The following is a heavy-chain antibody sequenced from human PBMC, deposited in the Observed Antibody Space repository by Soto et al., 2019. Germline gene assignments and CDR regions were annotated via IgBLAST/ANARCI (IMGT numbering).Heavy chain of an antibody. CDR3: ARDHSEVFGVAIKSMDV. V-gene: IGHV1-69*13. D-gene: IGHD3-3*01. J-gene: IGHJ6*02. CDR1: GGTFSSYA. CDR2: IIPIFGTA. Sequence: SVKVSCKASGGTFSSYAISWVRQAPGQGLEWMGGIIPIFGTANYAQKFQGRVTITADESTSTAYMELSSLRSEDTAVYYCARDHSEVFGVAIKSMDVWGQGTTVTVS.